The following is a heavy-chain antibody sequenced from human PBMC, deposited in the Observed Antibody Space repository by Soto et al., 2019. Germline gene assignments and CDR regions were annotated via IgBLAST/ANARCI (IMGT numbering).Heavy chain of an antibody. D-gene: IGHD5-18*01. Sequence: SETLSLTCTVSGGSISSYYWSWIRQPAGKGLEWIGRIYTSGSTNYNPSLKSRVTMSVDTSKNQFSLKLSSVTAADTAVYYCAREHAAMATVADPVDYWGQGTLVTVSS. CDR1: GGSISSYY. V-gene: IGHV4-4*07. CDR2: IYTSGST. J-gene: IGHJ4*02. CDR3: AREHAAMATVADPVDY.